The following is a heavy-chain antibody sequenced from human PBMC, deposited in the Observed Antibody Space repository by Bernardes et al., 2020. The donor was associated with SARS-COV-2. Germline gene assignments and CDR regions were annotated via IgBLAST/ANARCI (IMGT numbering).Heavy chain of an antibody. Sequence: GGSLRLSCAASGFTVSSNYMSWVRQAPGKGLEWVSVIYSGGSTYYADSVKGRFTISRDNSKNTLYLQMNSLRAEDTAVYYCARDRGDFWSGYYRAYGMDVWGQGTTVTVSS. CDR1: GFTVSSNY. CDR2: IYSGGST. J-gene: IGHJ6*02. D-gene: IGHD3-3*01. V-gene: IGHV3-53*01. CDR3: ARDRGDFWSGYYRAYGMDV.